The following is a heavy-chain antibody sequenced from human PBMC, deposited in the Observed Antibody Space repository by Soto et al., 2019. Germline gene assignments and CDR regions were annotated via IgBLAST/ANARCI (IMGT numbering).Heavy chain of an antibody. V-gene: IGHV5-51*01. Sequence: PGDSLKISCKGSGYSFTSYWIGWVRQMPGKGLEWMGIIYPGDSDTRYSPSFQGQVTISADKSISTAYLQWSSLKASDTAMYYCARPSYYYDSSGYYPDAFDIWGQGTMVTVSS. CDR3: ARPSYYYDSSGYYPDAFDI. D-gene: IGHD3-22*01. CDR1: GYSFTSYW. J-gene: IGHJ3*02. CDR2: IYPGDSDT.